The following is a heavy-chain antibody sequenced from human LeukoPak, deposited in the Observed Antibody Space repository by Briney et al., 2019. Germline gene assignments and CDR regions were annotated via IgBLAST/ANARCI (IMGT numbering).Heavy chain of an antibody. J-gene: IGHJ4*02. Sequence: GGSLRLSCAASGFTFSSYAMSWVRQAPGKGLEWVSAISGSGGSTYYADSVKGRFTISRDNSKNTLYLQTNSLRAEDTAVYYCAKAPGSYYYFDYWGQGTLVTVSS. CDR1: GFTFSSYA. D-gene: IGHD1-26*01. CDR2: ISGSGGST. V-gene: IGHV3-23*01. CDR3: AKAPGSYYYFDY.